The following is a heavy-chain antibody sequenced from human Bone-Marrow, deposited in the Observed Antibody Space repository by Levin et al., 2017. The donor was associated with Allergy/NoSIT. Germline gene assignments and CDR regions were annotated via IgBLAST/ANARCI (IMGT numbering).Heavy chain of an antibody. J-gene: IGHJ3*02. D-gene: IGHD3-3*01. V-gene: IGHV3-21*01. CDR2: ISSSSSYI. CDR3: AREPGTYYDFWSGLANAFDI. Sequence: PSQTLSLTCAASGFTFSSSSMNWVRQAPGKGLEWVSSISSSSSYIYYADSVKGRFTISRDNAKNSLYLQMNSLRAEDTAVYYCAREPGTYYDFWSGLANAFDIWGQGTMVTVSS. CDR1: GFTFSSSS.